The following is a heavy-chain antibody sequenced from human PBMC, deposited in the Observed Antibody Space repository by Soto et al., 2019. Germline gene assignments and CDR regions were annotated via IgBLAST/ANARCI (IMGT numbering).Heavy chain of an antibody. CDR1: GGSISSYY. Sequence: PSETLSLTCTVSGGSISSYYWSWIRQPPGKGLEWIGYIYYSGSTNYNPSLKSRATISVDTSKNQFSLKLSSVTAADTAVYYCARLNYYDSSGYYYPPTFDYWGQGTLVTVSS. J-gene: IGHJ4*02. D-gene: IGHD3-22*01. CDR2: IYYSGST. V-gene: IGHV4-59*01. CDR3: ARLNYYDSSGYYYPPTFDY.